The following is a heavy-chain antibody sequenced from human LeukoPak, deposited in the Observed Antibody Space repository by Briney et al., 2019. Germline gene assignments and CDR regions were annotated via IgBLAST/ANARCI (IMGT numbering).Heavy chain of an antibody. CDR1: GGTFSSYA. CDR3: ARDTTPYYYYDSSGYYY. Sequence: ASVKVSCKASGGTFSSYAISWVRQAPGQGLEWMGGIIPIFGTANYAQKFQGRVTITTGESTSTAYMELSSLRSEDTAVYYCARDTTPYYYYDSSGYYYWGQGTLVTVSS. J-gene: IGHJ4*02. V-gene: IGHV1-69*05. D-gene: IGHD3-22*01. CDR2: IIPIFGTA.